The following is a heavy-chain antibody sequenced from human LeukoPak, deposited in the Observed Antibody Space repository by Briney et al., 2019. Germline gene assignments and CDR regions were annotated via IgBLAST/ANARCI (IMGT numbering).Heavy chain of an antibody. V-gene: IGHV4-59*12. Sequence: SETLSLTCTVSGGSISSYYWSWIRQPPGKGLEWIGYIYYSGSTNYNPSLKSRVTMSVDTSKNQFSLKLSSVTAADTAVYYCAREGYDILTGYDIGTFDYWGQGTLVTVSS. CDR3: AREGYDILTGYDIGTFDY. CDR2: IYYSGST. D-gene: IGHD3-9*01. J-gene: IGHJ4*02. CDR1: GGSISSYY.